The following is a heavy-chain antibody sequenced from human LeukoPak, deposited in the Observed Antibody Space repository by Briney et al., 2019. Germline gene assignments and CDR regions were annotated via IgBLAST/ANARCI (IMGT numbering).Heavy chain of an antibody. CDR2: ISGSGSST. D-gene: IGHD2-2*02. V-gene: IGHV3-23*01. Sequence: GGSLRLSCAASGFTFSSYAMSWVRQAPGKGLEWVSAISGSGSSTYYTDSVKGRFTISRDNSKNTLYLQMNSLRAEDTAVYYCTGYNCSSTSCYTGGFDYWGQGTLVTVSS. J-gene: IGHJ4*02. CDR1: GFTFSSYA. CDR3: TGYNCSSTSCYTGGFDY.